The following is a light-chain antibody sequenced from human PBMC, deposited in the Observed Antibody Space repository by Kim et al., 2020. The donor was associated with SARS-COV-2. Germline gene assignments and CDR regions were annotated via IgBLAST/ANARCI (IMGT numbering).Light chain of an antibody. CDR1: QSVSSN. Sequence: EIVMTQSPATLSVSPGERATLSCRASQSVSSNLAWYQQKPGQAPSLLIYGASTRATGIPARFSGSGSGTEFTLTISSLQSEDFAVYYCQHYSDGPRPFGQGTKVDIK. J-gene: IGKJ1*01. V-gene: IGKV3-15*01. CDR3: QHYSDGPRP. CDR2: GAS.